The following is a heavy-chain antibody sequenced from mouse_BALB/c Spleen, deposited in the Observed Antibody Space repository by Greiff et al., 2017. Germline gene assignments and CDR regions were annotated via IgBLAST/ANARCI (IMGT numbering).Heavy chain of an antibody. CDR2: ISSGGST. CDR3: ARPQY. V-gene: IGHV5-6-5*01. J-gene: IGHJ3*01. CDR1: GFTFSSYA. Sequence: EVMLVESGGGLVKPGGSLKLSCAASGFTFSSYAMSWVRQTPEKRLEWVASISSGGSTYYPDSVKGRFTISRDNAKNTLYLQMSSLKSEDTAMYYCARPQYWGQGTLVTVSA.